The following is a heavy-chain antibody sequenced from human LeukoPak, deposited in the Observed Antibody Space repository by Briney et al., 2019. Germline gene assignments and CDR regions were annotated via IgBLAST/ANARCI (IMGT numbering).Heavy chain of an antibody. CDR1: GFNSSNYW. V-gene: IGHV3-74*01. Sequence: GSLRLSCAASGFNSSNYWMHWVRQGPGKGLVWVSRIDSDGSSTNYADSVKGRFTISRDSAKNTLYLQMNSLRAEDTAVYYCARGGGSYGWFDPWGQGTLVTVSS. CDR2: IDSDGSST. J-gene: IGHJ5*02. D-gene: IGHD3-16*01. CDR3: ARGGGSYGWFDP.